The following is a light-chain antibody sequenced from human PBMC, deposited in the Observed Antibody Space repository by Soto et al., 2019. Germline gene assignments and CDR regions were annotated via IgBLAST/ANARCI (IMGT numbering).Light chain of an antibody. CDR3: QQYGSSGT. CDR2: GAS. J-gene: IGKJ1*01. V-gene: IGKV3-20*01. CDR1: QSIRXN. Sequence: EIVLTQSPATLSLSPCHPAPVSXTTSQSIRXNLAWYQQRPGQAPRLLIYGASNRATGIPDRFSGSGSGTDFTLTISRLEPEDFAVYYCQQYGSSGTFGQGTKVDIK.